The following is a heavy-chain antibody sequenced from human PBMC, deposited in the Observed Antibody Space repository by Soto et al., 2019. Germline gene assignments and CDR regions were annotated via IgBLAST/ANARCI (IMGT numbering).Heavy chain of an antibody. CDR2: IIPIFGTA. D-gene: IGHD6-19*01. J-gene: IGHJ2*01. V-gene: IGHV1-69*01. Sequence: QVQLVQSGAEVKKPGSSVKVSCKASGGTFSSYAISWVRQAPGQGLEWMGGIIPIFGTANYAQKFQGRVTITADESTSTADMELSSRRSEDTAVYYCASAGGYSSGWHWYFDLWGRGTLVTVSS. CDR1: GGTFSSYA. CDR3: ASAGGYSSGWHWYFDL.